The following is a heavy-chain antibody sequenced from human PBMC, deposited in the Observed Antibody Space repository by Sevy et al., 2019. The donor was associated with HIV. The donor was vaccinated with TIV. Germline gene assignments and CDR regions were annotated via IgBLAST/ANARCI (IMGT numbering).Heavy chain of an antibody. Sequence: GESLKISCKGSEYDFSTYWIAWVRQMPGKGLELMGIIFPGDSDTRYSPSFQGQVTISADDSIRTSYLQWRSLKASDTAIYYCPRRGLLQRGGDYFYYGLDVWGQGTTVTVSS. J-gene: IGHJ6*02. CDR1: EYDFSTYW. D-gene: IGHD2-15*01. CDR3: PRRGLLQRGGDYFYYGLDV. CDR2: IFPGDSDT. V-gene: IGHV5-51*01.